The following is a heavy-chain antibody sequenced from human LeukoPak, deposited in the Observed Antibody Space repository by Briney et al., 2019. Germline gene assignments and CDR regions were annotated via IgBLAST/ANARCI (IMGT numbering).Heavy chain of an antibody. Sequence: ASVKVSCKASGYTFTSYGISWVRQAPGQGLEWMGWISAYNGNTNYAQKLQGRVTMTTDTSTSTAYMELRSLRSDDTAVYYCARVREILEWLPPYYYYYMDVWGKGTTVTVSS. J-gene: IGHJ6*03. D-gene: IGHD3-3*01. CDR3: ARVREILEWLPPYYYYYMDV. CDR1: GYTFTSYG. V-gene: IGHV1-18*01. CDR2: ISAYNGNT.